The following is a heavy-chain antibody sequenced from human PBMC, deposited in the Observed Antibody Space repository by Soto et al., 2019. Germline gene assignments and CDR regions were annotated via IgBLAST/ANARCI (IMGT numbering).Heavy chain of an antibody. D-gene: IGHD6-19*01. CDR1: GFTFINTW. CDR2: VKSKTDGGTT. CDR3: TTGFSSGWFDY. J-gene: IGHJ4*02. V-gene: IGHV3-15*01. Sequence: EVQLVESGGGLVKPGWSLRLSCAASGFTFINTWMSWVRQAPGKGLAWVGRVKSKTDGGTTDYAPPVRGRFIISRDDSQKMVYLQMNSLKTEDSGVYFCTTGFSSGWFDYWGQGILVTVSS.